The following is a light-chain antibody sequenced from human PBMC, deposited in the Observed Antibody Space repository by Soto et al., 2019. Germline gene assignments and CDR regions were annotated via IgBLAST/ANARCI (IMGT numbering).Light chain of an antibody. CDR3: QQSFNSPT. Sequence: IQMTQSPSSLSAYIGDRVTITCRASHDVSTFLNWYQQKPGKAPKLLIYAASSLQTWVPSTFSGSGSGTDFTLTLSSLQREDMATYFCQQSFNSPTFGQGNTLEIK. CDR1: HDVSTF. CDR2: AAS. V-gene: IGKV1-39*01. J-gene: IGKJ2*01.